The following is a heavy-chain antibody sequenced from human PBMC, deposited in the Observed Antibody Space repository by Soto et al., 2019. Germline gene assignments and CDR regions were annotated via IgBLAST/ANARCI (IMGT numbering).Heavy chain of an antibody. CDR1: GYTFTSYG. V-gene: IGHV1-18*01. CDR3: ARLDCSSTSCYVGNDAFDI. J-gene: IGHJ3*02. D-gene: IGHD2-2*01. CDR2: ISAYNGNT. Sequence: ASVKVSCKASGYTFTSYGISWVRQAPGQGLEWMGWISAYNGNTNYAQKLQGRVTMTTDTSTSTAYMELRSLRSDDTAVYYCARLDCSSTSCYVGNDAFDIWGQGTMVTGSS.